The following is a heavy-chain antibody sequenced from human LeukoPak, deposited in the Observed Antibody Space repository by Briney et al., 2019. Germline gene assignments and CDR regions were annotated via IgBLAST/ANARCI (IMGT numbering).Heavy chain of an antibody. CDR2: MNPNSGNT. V-gene: IGHV1-8*01. Sequence: ASVKVSCKASGYTFTSYDINWVRQATGQGLEWMGWMNPNSGNTGYAQKFQGRVTMTSNTSISTAYMELSRLRSDDTAVYYCARAFYSNYVYSMYYFGYWGQGTLVTVSS. J-gene: IGHJ4*02. CDR3: ARAFYSNYVYSMYYFGY. D-gene: IGHD4-11*01. CDR1: GYTFTSYD.